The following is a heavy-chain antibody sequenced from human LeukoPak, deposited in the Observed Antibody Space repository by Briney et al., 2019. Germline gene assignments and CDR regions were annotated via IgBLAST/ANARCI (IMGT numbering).Heavy chain of an antibody. Sequence: SETLSLTCAVYGGSFSGYYWTWIRQPAGKGLDWIGRIYVSERGHTNYNPSLKSRATVSVDTSKNQFSLKLSALTAADTAMYYCARVRTPYHYKSIDPPGALDIWGQGTMVTVSS. CDR1: GGSFSGYY. CDR3: ARVRTPYHYKSIDPPGALDI. D-gene: IGHD3-22*01. V-gene: IGHV4-59*10. J-gene: IGHJ3*02. CDR2: IYVSERGHT.